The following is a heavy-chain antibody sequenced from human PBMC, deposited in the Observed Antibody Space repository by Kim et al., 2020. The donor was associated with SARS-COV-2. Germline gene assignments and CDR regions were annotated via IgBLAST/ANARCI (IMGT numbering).Heavy chain of an antibody. CDR3: AKDIARTLLGGIVPPGYGMDV. CDR2: ITWDGGST. Sequence: GGSLRLSCATSGFTFDDYSMHWVRQTPGKGLEWVSLITWDGGSTKYADSVKGRFTISRDNSKSSLYLQMNSLRTEDTALYYCAKDIARTLLGGIVPPGYGMDVWGQGTTVTVSS. CDR1: GFTFDDYS. J-gene: IGHJ6*02. D-gene: IGHD3-3*02. V-gene: IGHV3-43*01.